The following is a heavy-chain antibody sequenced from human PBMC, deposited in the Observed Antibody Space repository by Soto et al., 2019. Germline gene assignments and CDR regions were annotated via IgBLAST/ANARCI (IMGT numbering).Heavy chain of an antibody. CDR2: ISPMFGLT. CDR3: TRGPWCEVVTCFGQLDF. D-gene: IGHD2-8*02. Sequence: QVQLVQSGAALRRPGSSVKVSCEVFGSSFSTHTLSWVRQAPGRGPEWIGRISPMFGLTTYAERLQGRVTITADRSPNPAYLELSGLGLGDTAVYYCTRGPWCEVVTCFGQLDFWGTGTLVTVSS. CDR1: GSSFSTHT. V-gene: IGHV1-69*02. J-gene: IGHJ4*01.